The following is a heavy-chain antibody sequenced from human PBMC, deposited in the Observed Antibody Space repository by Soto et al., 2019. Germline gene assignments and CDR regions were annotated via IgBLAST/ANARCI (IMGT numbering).Heavy chain of an antibody. Sequence: SETLSLTCTVSGGSISSYYWSWIRQPPGKGLEWIGYIYYSGSTNYNPSLKSRVTISVDTSKNQFSLKLSSVTAADTAVYYCARRGGYEDYYYYGMDVWGQGTTVTVSS. CDR2: IYYSGST. CDR1: GGSISSYY. V-gene: IGHV4-59*01. J-gene: IGHJ6*02. D-gene: IGHD5-12*01. CDR3: ARRGGYEDYYYYGMDV.